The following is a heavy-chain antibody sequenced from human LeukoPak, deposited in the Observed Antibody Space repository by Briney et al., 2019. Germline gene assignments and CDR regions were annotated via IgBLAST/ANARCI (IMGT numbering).Heavy chain of an antibody. CDR2: ISGSVGRT. D-gene: IGHD2-2*01. Sequence: PGGSLRLSCAASGFTFSNYAMGWVRQAPGKGLEWVSAISGSVGRTYYADSVKGRFTISRDNSKNTLYLQMNSLRAEDTAVYYCARVYCSSTSCYAFDYWGQGTLVTVSS. CDR1: GFTFSNYA. J-gene: IGHJ4*02. CDR3: ARVYCSSTSCYAFDY. V-gene: IGHV3-23*01.